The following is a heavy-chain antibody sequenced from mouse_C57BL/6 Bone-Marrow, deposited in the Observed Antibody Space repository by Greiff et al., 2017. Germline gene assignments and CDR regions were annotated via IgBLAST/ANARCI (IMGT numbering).Heavy chain of an antibody. V-gene: IGHV1-64*01. D-gene: IGHD1-1*01. CDR2: IHPNSGST. J-gene: IGHJ2*01. CDR3: ARPITTGVAFDY. CDR1: GYTFTSYW. Sequence: QVQLQQPGAELVKPGASVKLSCKASGYTFTSYWMHWVKQRPGQGLEWIGMIHPNSGSTNYNEKFKSKATLTVDKSSSTAYMQLSSLTSEDSAVYYCARPITTGVAFDYWGQGTTLTVSS.